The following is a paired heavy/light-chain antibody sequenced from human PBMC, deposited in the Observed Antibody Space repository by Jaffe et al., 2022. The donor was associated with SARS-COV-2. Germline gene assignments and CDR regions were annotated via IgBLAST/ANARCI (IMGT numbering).Light chain of an antibody. J-gene: IGKJ1*01. Sequence: DIQMTQSPSSLSASVGDRVTITCRASQNIDKFLNWYQQKPGKAPKVLIYAASSLHSGVPSRFSGSGSGTDFTLTITSLQPEDFATYYCQQSYSTPQTFGQGTNVDFK. CDR3: QQSYSTPQT. CDR1: QNIDKF. V-gene: IGKV1-39*01. CDR2: AAS.
Heavy chain of an antibody. CDR3: ARLAYSRGWYWFDP. Sequence: QLQLQESGPGLVKPSGTLSLVCSVSGDSINGSRYNWGWIRQSPGKLEWIATHYSSGNTYYNPSLKSRVTISVDTSKNQFSLKLNSVTAADTSVYYCARLAYSRGWYWFDPWGQGTLVTVSS. CDR1: GDSINGSRYN. V-gene: IGHV4-39*01. J-gene: IGHJ5*02. D-gene: IGHD6-19*01. CDR2: HYSSGNT.